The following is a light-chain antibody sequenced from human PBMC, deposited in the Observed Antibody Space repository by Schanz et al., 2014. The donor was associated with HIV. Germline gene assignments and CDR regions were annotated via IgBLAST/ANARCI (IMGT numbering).Light chain of an antibody. Sequence: EIVLTQSPATLSLSPGEGATISCRASQSVKSSYLAWYQQKLGQAPRLLIFGTSTRATGIPDRFGGGGSGTDFTLTLDRLEPEDSAVYYCQQYGASPWTFGQGTKVEI. J-gene: IGKJ1*01. CDR1: QSVKSSY. V-gene: IGKV3-20*01. CDR2: GTS. CDR3: QQYGASPWT.